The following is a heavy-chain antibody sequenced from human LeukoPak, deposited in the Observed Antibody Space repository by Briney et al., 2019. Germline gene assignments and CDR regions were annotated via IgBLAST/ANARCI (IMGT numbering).Heavy chain of an antibody. Sequence: SETLSLTCTVSGVSTTNGIYYWAWIRQPPGKGLEWIGSLHNAGSTYYNSSLRSRVTMSIDTSKNQFSLRLNSVTAADTAVYYCARHADFDSGWHFCLDNWGQGILVTVSS. CDR3: ARHADFDSGWHFCLDN. CDR1: GVSTTNGIYY. V-gene: IGHV4-39*01. J-gene: IGHJ4*02. CDR2: LHNAGST. D-gene: IGHD6-19*01.